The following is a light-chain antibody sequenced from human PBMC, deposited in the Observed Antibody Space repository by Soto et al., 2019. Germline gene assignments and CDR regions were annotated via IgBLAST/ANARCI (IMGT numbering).Light chain of an antibody. V-gene: IGKV3-15*01. Sequence: EIVMTQSTATLSGSPGERVTLSCRASQSISSYLAWYQHKPGQAPRLLLYGASTRATGVPARFSGSGSGTEFTLTISSLQSEDFAVYYCQQYNSWLYTVGQGTNLEIK. J-gene: IGKJ2*01. CDR3: QQYNSWLYT. CDR1: QSISSY. CDR2: GAS.